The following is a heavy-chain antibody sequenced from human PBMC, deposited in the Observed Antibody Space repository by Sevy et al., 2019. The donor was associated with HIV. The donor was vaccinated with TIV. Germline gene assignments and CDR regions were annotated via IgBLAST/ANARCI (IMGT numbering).Heavy chain of an antibody. D-gene: IGHD3-22*01. CDR1: GSTLSQLS. V-gene: IGHV1-24*01. Sequence: ASVKVSCKVSGSTLSQLSMHWVRQAPGKGLEWMGSFDPEDGETIYAQKFQGRLTMTEDTSTDTAYMELSSLRSEDTAVYYCATTKDYYVSSGYPFDYWGQGTLVTVSS. J-gene: IGHJ4*02. CDR3: ATTKDYYVSSGYPFDY. CDR2: FDPEDGET.